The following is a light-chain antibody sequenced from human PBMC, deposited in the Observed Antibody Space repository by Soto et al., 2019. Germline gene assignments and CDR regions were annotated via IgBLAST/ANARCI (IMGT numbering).Light chain of an antibody. V-gene: IGKV1D-12*01. CDR2: AGS. CDR3: QQANSFPIT. Sequence: EIQMTQSPSSVSASVGDRVTITCRASQGLSSWLAWYQQKPGKAPKLLIYAGSSLQSGVSSRFSGTGGGTDFTLTISSLQPEDFATYYCQQANSFPITFGQGTRLEIK. J-gene: IGKJ5*01. CDR1: QGLSSW.